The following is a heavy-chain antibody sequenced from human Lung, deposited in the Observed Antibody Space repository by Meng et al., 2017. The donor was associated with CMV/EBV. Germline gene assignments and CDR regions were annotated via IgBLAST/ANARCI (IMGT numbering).Heavy chain of an antibody. CDR2: IYWNDDK. Sequence: GPMLVKPTQTLKRTCTYSGFSLSTTGAGVGWSRQSPGQALEWLALIYWNDDKRYRSSLKNRLTITKDTSKTQAVLTLTNADPVDTDTYYCAHQRDNYKVDYVDYWGQGKLVTVSS. D-gene: IGHD5-24*01. CDR3: AHQRDNYKVDYVDY. V-gene: IGHV2-5*01. CDR1: GFSLSTTGAG. J-gene: IGHJ4*02.